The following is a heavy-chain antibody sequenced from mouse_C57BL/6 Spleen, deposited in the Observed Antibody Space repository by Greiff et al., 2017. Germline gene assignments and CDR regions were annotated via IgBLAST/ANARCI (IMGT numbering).Heavy chain of an antibody. D-gene: IGHD1-1*02. CDR1: GFTFSDYG. CDR2: ISSGSSTL. Sequence: EVHLVESGGGLVKPGGSLKLSCAASGFTFSDYGMHWVRQAPEKGLEWVAYISSGSSTLYYADTVKGRFTISRDNAKNTLFLQMTSLRSEDTAMYYCAIYGYYAMDYWGQGTSVTVSS. V-gene: IGHV5-17*01. CDR3: AIYGYYAMDY. J-gene: IGHJ4*01.